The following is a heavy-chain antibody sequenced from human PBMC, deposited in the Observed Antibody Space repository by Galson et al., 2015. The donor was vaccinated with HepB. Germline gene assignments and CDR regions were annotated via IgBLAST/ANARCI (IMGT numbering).Heavy chain of an antibody. V-gene: IGHV3-73*01. D-gene: IGHD3-16*01. CDR2: IRSKANSYAI. Sequence: SLRLSCAASGFIFSGSAMHWVRQASGKGLEWVGRIRSKANSYAIAYAASVKGRFTISRDDSKNTAYLQMNSLKTEDTAVYYCVGGLDYWGQGTLVTVSS. CDR1: GFIFSGSA. CDR3: VGGLDY. J-gene: IGHJ4*02.